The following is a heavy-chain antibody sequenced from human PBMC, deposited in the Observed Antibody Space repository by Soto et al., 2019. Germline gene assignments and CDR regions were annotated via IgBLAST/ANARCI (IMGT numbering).Heavy chain of an antibody. CDR1: GGTFSSYA. Sequence: QVQLVQSGAEVKKPGSSVKVSCKASGGTFSSYAISWVRQAPGQGLEWMGGIIPIFGTANYAQKFQCRVTITADESTSTAYMELSSLRFEDTAVYYCARGRYSSSWYEYYYYGMDVWGQGTTVTVSS. CDR3: ARGRYSSSWYEYYYYGMDV. D-gene: IGHD6-13*01. J-gene: IGHJ6*02. CDR2: IIPIFGTA. V-gene: IGHV1-69*01.